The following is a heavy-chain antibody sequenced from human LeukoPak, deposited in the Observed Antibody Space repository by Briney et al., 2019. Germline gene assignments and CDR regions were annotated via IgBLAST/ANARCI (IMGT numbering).Heavy chain of an antibody. D-gene: IGHD4-23*01. CDR1: GFTFSSYA. CDR2: ISSSGGST. J-gene: IGHJ4*02. V-gene: IGHV3-23*01. CDR3: AKGPTTVVTDY. Sequence: GGSLRLSCAASGFTFSSYAMTWVRQAPGKGLEWVSGISSSGGSTYYADSVKGRFTISRDNSKNTLYLQMNSLRAEDTAVYYCAKGPTTVVTDYWGQGTLVTVSS.